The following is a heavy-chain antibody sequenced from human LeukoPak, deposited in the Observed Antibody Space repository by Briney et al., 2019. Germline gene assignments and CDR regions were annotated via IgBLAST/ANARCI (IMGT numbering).Heavy chain of an antibody. J-gene: IGHJ4*02. CDR3: ARAVYCDSHGSSAVYYFDY. CDR1: GYSISTGYY. Sequence: SETLSLTCTVSGYSISTGYYWSWIRQPPGKGLEWIGSIYHSGSTYYNPSLKSRVTTSVDTSKNHFSLKLSSVTAADSAMYYCARAVYCDSHGSSAVYYFDYWGQGTLVTVSS. CDR2: IYHSGST. V-gene: IGHV4-38-2*02. D-gene: IGHD3-22*01.